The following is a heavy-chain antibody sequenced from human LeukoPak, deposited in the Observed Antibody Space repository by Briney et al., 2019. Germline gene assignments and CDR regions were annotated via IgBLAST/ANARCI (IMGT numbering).Heavy chain of an antibody. Sequence: PSETLSLTCTVSGGSISSYYWSWIRQPPGKGLEWIGYIYYRGSTNYNPSLKSRVTISVDTSKNQFSLKLSSVTAADTAVYYCARHDYGDYVWDYWGQGTLVTVSS. CDR1: GGSISSYY. CDR3: ARHDYGDYVWDY. CDR2: IYYRGST. D-gene: IGHD4-17*01. J-gene: IGHJ4*02. V-gene: IGHV4-59*08.